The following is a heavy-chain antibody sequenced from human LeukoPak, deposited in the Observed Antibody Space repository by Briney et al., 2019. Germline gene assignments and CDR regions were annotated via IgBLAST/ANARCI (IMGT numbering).Heavy chain of an antibody. CDR3: AKDPNPYYYDSSGLTGYYFDY. Sequence: TGGSLRLSCAASGFTFSSYGMHWVRQAPGKGLEWVAVISYDGSNKYYADSVKGRFTISRDNSKNTLYLQMNSLRAEDTAVYYCAKDPNPYYYDSSGLTGYYFDYWGQGTLVTVSS. J-gene: IGHJ4*02. CDR2: ISYDGSNK. V-gene: IGHV3-30*18. CDR1: GFTFSSYG. D-gene: IGHD3-22*01.